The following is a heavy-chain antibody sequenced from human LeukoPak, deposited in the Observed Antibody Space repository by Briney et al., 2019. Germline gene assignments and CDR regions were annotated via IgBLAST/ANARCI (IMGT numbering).Heavy chain of an antibody. V-gene: IGHV3-33*08. CDR2: IWYDGSNK. CDR3: ARDHYDFWSGFSYYYYYGMDV. Sequence: GGSLRLSCAASGFTFNNYKMNWVRQAPGKGLEWVAVIWYDGSNKYYADSVKGRFTISRDNSKNTLYLQMNSLRAEDTAVYYCARDHYDFWSGFSYYYYYGMDVWGQGTTVTVSS. CDR1: GFTFNNYK. J-gene: IGHJ6*02. D-gene: IGHD3-3*01.